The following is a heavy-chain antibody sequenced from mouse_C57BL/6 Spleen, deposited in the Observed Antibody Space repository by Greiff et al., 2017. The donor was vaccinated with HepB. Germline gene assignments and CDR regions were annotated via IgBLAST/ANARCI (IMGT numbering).Heavy chain of an antibody. Sequence: QVQLQQSGPELVKPGASVKLSCKASGYTFTSYDINWVKQRPGQGLEWIGWIYPRDGSTKYNEKFKGKATLTVDTSSSTAYMELHSLTSEDSAVYFCAPYYYGSSWAYWGQGTLVTVSA. CDR2: IYPRDGST. CDR3: APYYYGSSWAY. J-gene: IGHJ3*01. CDR1: GYTFTSYD. V-gene: IGHV1-85*01. D-gene: IGHD1-1*01.